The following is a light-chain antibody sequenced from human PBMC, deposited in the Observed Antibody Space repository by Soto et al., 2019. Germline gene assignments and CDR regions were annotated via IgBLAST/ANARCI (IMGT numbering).Light chain of an antibody. CDR1: QNISTTD. Sequence: EIVLTQSPGTLSLSPGERGALSCRASQNISTTDLTWYQQKPGQAPRVLIYGTSTRAPGIPDRFSGSGSGTDFTLTITRLEPEDFAAYYCQHYGTSPKWTFGPGTKVDI. CDR3: QHYGTSPKWT. V-gene: IGKV3-20*01. J-gene: IGKJ1*01. CDR2: GTS.